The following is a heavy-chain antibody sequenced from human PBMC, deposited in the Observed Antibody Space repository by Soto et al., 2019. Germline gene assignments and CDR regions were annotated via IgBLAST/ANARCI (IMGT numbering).Heavy chain of an antibody. J-gene: IGHJ5*02. Sequence: SETLSLTCTVSGGSISSYYWSWIRQPPGKGLEWIGYIYYSGSTNYNPSLKSRVTISVATSKNQFSMKLSSVTAADTAVYYCARVGIVGATNWFDPWGQGTLVTVSS. CDR2: IYYSGST. V-gene: IGHV4-59*01. CDR1: GGSISSYY. CDR3: ARVGIVGATNWFDP. D-gene: IGHD1-26*01.